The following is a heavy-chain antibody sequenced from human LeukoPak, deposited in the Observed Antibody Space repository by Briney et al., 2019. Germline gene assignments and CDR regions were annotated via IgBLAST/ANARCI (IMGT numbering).Heavy chain of an antibody. D-gene: IGHD2-8*02. CDR1: GGSISSGSYY. J-gene: IGHJ6*03. Sequence: SETPSLTCTVSGGSISSGSYYWSSIRQPAGKGLEWIGRIYTSGSTNYNPSLKSRVTISVDTSKNQFSLKLSSVTAADTAVYYCARSGPYYYYYYMDVWGKGTTVTISS. V-gene: IGHV4-61*02. CDR3: ARSGPYYYYYYMDV. CDR2: IYTSGST.